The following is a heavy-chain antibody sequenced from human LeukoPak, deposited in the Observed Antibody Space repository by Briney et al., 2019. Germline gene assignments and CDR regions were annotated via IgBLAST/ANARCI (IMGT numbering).Heavy chain of an antibody. Sequence: GGSLRLSCAASGFTFANYGMSWIRQAPGKGLEWVSYISSSGSTIYYADSVKGRFTISRDNAKNSLYLQMNSLRAEDTAVYYCASFPNLHYFDYWGQGTLVTVSS. CDR1: GFTFANYG. V-gene: IGHV3-11*01. CDR2: ISSSGSTI. J-gene: IGHJ4*02. CDR3: ASFPNLHYFDY.